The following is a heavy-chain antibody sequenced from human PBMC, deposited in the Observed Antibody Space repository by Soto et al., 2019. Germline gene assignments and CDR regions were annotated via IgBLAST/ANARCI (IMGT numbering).Heavy chain of an antibody. D-gene: IGHD3-10*01. CDR3: AKNSGWFNT. J-gene: IGHJ5*02. Sequence: GGSLRLSCAASGFPFSSTDMTWVRQSPGKGLEWVSTIDGSGGTTYYADSVKGRFTISRDNSINTVFLQMNSLRADDTALYFCAKNSGWFNTWGQGALVTVSS. CDR1: GFPFSSTD. CDR2: IDGSGGTT. V-gene: IGHV3-23*01.